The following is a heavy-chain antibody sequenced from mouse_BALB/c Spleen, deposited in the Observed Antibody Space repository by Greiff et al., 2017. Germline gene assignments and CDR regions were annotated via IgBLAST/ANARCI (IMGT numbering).Heavy chain of an antibody. V-gene: IGHV3-2*02. CDR3: ARGGRYEYFDY. CDR1: GYSITSDYA. J-gene: IGHJ2*01. CDR2: ISYSGST. D-gene: IGHD2-14*01. Sequence: EVKLMESGPGLVKPSQSLSLTCTVTGYSITSDYAWNWIRQFPGNKLEWMGYISYSGSTSYNPSLKSRISITRDTSKNQFFLQLNSVTTEDTATYYCARGGRYEYFDYWGQGTTLTVSS.